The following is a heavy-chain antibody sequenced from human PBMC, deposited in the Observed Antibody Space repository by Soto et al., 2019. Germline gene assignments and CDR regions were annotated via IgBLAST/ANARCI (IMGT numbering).Heavy chain of an antibody. D-gene: IGHD6-19*01. CDR1: GFTFSSYS. J-gene: IGHJ6*02. CDR2: ISSSSSTI. V-gene: IGHV3-48*02. Sequence: EVQLVESGGGLVQPGGSLRLSCAASGFTFSSYSMNWVRQAPGKGLEWVSYISSSSSTIYYADSVKGRFTISRDNAKNSLYLQMNILRDEDTAVYYCASGSSGWTYYYYYGMDVWGQGTTVTVSS. CDR3: ASGSSGWTYYYYYGMDV.